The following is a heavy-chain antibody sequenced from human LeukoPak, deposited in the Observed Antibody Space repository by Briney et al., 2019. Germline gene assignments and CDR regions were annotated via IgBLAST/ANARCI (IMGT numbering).Heavy chain of an antibody. J-gene: IGHJ3*02. CDR3: ARTPSRYYYGSGSYHSRAFDI. D-gene: IGHD3-10*01. CDR2: MYYSGST. CDR1: GGSISSYY. Sequence: SETLSLTCTVSGGSISSYYWSWLRQPPGKGLEWIGYMYYSGSTNYNPSLKSRVTISVDTSKNQFSLKLSSVTAADTAVYYCARTPSRYYYGSGSYHSRAFDIWGQGTMVTVSS. V-gene: IGHV4-59*12.